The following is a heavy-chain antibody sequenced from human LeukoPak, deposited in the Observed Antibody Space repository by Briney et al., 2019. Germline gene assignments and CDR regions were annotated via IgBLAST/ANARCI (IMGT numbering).Heavy chain of an antibody. Sequence: KPSETLSLTCAVYGGSFSGYYWSWIRQPPGKGLEWIGEINHSGSTNYNPSLKSRVTISVDTSKNQFSLKLSSVTAADTAVYYCARGEGSLAYFDYWGQRTLVTVSS. CDR3: ARGEGSLAYFDY. CDR1: GGSFSGYY. D-gene: IGHD6-13*01. J-gene: IGHJ4*02. CDR2: INHSGST. V-gene: IGHV4-34*01.